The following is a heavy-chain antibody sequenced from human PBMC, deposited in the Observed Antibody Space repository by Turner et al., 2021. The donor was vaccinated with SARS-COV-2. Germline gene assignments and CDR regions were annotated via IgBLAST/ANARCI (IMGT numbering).Heavy chain of an antibody. Sequence: EVQLVESGGGLIQPGGSLRLSCAASGFTVSSNYMSWVRQAPGKGLGWVSVIDSGGSTYYADSVKGRFTISRDNSKNTLYIQMHSLRAEDTAVYYCAREYSSGWYQRGAFDIWGQGTMVTVSS. V-gene: IGHV3-53*01. CDR3: AREYSSGWYQRGAFDI. D-gene: IGHD6-19*01. J-gene: IGHJ3*02. CDR2: IDSGGST. CDR1: GFTVSSNY.